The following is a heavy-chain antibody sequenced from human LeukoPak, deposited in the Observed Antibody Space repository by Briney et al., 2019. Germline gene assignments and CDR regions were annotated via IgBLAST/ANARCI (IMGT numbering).Heavy chain of an antibody. CDR1: GFTVSSNY. J-gene: IGHJ4*02. V-gene: IGHV3-53*05. CDR3: AREGERGYSYGRREFDY. D-gene: IGHD5-18*01. Sequence: GGSLRLSCAASGFTVSSNYMSWVRQAPGKGLEWVSVIYSGGSTYYADSVKGRFTISRDNSKNTLYLQMNSLRAEDTAVYYCAREGERGYSYGRREFDYWGQGTLVTVSS. CDR2: IYSGGST.